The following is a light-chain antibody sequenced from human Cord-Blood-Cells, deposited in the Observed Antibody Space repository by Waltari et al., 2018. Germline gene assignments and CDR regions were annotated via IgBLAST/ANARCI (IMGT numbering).Light chain of an antibody. J-gene: IGLJ2*01. CDR2: EVS. CDR3: SSYAGSNNFVV. V-gene: IGLV2-8*01. Sequence: QSALTQPPSASGSPGQPVNISCTGTSSDVGGYNYVSWYQQHPGKAPKLMIYEVSKRPSGVPARFSGSKSGNTASLTVSGLQAEDEADYYCSSYAGSNNFVVFGGGTKLTVL. CDR1: SSDVGGYNY.